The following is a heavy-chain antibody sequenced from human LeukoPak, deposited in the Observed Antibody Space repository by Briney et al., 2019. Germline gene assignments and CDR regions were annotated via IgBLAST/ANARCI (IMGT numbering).Heavy chain of an antibody. D-gene: IGHD5-18*01. J-gene: IGHJ6*03. Sequence: ASVKVSCKASGYTFISYGISWVRQAPGQGLEWMGWISAYNGNTNYAQELQGRVTMTTDTSTSTAYMELRSLRSDDTAVYYCAKDQPIQLWLTDYYYYMDVWGKGTTVTVSS. V-gene: IGHV1-18*01. CDR3: AKDQPIQLWLTDYYYYMDV. CDR2: ISAYNGNT. CDR1: GYTFISYG.